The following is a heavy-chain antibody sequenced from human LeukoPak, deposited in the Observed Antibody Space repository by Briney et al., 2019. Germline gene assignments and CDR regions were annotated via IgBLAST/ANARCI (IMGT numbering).Heavy chain of an antibody. Sequence: PGRSLRLSCAASGFTFSSYGMHWVRQAPGKGLEWVAVIWYDGSNKYYADSVKGRFTISRDNSKNTLYLRMNSLRAEDTAVYYCARDGTYYDFWSVLDYWGQGTLVTVSS. V-gene: IGHV3-33*01. CDR2: IWYDGSNK. CDR3: ARDGTYYDFWSVLDY. CDR1: GFTFSSYG. J-gene: IGHJ4*02. D-gene: IGHD3-3*01.